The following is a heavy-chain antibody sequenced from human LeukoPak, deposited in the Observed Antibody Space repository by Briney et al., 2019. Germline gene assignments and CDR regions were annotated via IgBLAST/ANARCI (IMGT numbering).Heavy chain of an antibody. J-gene: IGHJ4*02. V-gene: IGHV4-30-4*08. CDR2: IYYSGST. D-gene: IGHD3-22*01. CDR3: ARDPSTDYESSGYSWH. CDR1: GGSISSGDYY. Sequence: SQTLSLTCTVSGGSISSGDYYWRWLRQPPGKGLEWLGYIYYSGSTYYNPSLKSLVTISVDTSKNQFSLKLSSVTAADTAVYYCARDPSTDYESSGYSWHWGQGTLVTVSS.